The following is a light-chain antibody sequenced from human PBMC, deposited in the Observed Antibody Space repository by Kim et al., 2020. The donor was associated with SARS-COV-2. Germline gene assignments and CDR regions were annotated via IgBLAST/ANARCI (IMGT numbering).Light chain of an antibody. CDR3: QQYGSSRLT. J-gene: IGKJ4*01. Sequence: EIVLTQSPGTLSLSPGERATLSCRASQSVSSSYLAWYQQKPGQAPRLLIYGASSRATGIPDRFSGSGSGTDFTLTISRLEPEDFAVYYCQQYGSSRLTFGGGTKLDIK. CDR1: QSVSSSY. CDR2: GAS. V-gene: IGKV3-20*01.